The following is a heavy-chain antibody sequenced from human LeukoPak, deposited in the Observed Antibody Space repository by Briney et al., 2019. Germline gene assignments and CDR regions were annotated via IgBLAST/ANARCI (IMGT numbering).Heavy chain of an antibody. V-gene: IGHV4-59*01. J-gene: IGHJ4*02. CDR3: ARSRPYSSGWYKSSAYFDH. D-gene: IGHD6-19*01. CDR1: GGSISSYY. Sequence: TSETLSLTCTVSGGSISSYYWSWIRQPPGKGLEWIGYISYSGSTNYNPSLKSRVTISVDTSKNQFSLKLSSVTAADTAVYYCARSRPYSSGWYKSSAYFDHWGQGTLVTVSS. CDR2: ISYSGST.